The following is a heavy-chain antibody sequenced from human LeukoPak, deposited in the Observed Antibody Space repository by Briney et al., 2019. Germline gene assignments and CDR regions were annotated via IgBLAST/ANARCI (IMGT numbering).Heavy chain of an antibody. CDR3: ARGGNYWPQWWFDP. Sequence: SETLSLTCTVSGGSISTYYWSWIRQPPGKGLEWIGYIYHTGSTSYNPSLKSRVTMSLDASKNQFSLELSSVTPADTAVYYCARGGNYWPQWWFDPWGRGTLVSVSS. D-gene: IGHD1-26*01. J-gene: IGHJ5*02. CDR2: IYHTGST. V-gene: IGHV4-59*01. CDR1: GGSISTYY.